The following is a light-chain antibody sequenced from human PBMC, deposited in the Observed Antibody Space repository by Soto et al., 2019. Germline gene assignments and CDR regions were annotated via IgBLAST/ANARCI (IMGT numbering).Light chain of an antibody. CDR3: SSYTASSTYV. J-gene: IGLJ1*01. V-gene: IGLV2-14*03. Sequence: QSVLTQPASVSGSPGQSITISCTGPSSDVGGYNYVSWYQHHPGKAPKLMIFDVSNRPSGVSNRFSGSKSGNTASLTISGLQAEDEADYYCSSYTASSTYVFGTGTKLTVL. CDR1: SSDVGGYNY. CDR2: DVS.